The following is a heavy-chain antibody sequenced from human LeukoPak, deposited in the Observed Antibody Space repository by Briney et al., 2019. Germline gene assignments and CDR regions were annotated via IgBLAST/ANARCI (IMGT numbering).Heavy chain of an antibody. Sequence: GGSLRLSCEASGYAFNIYQMNWVRQAPGKGLEWMSSIDRIPTTVFYAASVKGRFTISRNNADNSLYLQMTNLRPDDTAVYYCARSAVSGSDSFFDSWGQGTLVSVSS. J-gene: IGHJ4*02. D-gene: IGHD5-12*01. CDR2: IDRIPTTV. CDR1: GYAFNIYQ. V-gene: IGHV3-48*03. CDR3: ARSAVSGSDSFFDS.